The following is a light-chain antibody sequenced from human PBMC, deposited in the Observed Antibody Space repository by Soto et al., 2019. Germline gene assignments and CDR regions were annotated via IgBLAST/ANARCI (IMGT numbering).Light chain of an antibody. J-gene: IGKJ4*01. V-gene: IGKV3-20*01. CDR3: QQYGSSPHT. Sequence: EIVLTQSPGTLSLSPGERATLSCRASQSVSSSYLAWYQQKPGQAPRLLIYGASSRATGIPDRFSGSGSGTDFTLTISRLEPEDFAVYYCQQYGSSPHTFGGATKVEIK. CDR1: QSVSSSY. CDR2: GAS.